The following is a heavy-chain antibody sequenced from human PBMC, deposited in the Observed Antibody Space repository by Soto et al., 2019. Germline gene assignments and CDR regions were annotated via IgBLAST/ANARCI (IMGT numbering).Heavy chain of an antibody. D-gene: IGHD3-16*01. CDR2: IYYSGST. J-gene: IGHJ4*02. V-gene: IGHV4-59*01. CDR3: TTELSAFYVY. Sequence: SETLSLTCTVSGGSISSYYWSWIRQPPGKGLEWIGYIYYSGSTNYNPSLKSRVTISVDTSKNQFSLKLSSVTAADTAVYYCTTELSAFYVYWGQGTLVTVSS. CDR1: GGSISSYY.